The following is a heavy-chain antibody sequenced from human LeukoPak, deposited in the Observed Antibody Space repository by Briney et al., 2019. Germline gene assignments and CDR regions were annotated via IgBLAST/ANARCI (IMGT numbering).Heavy chain of an antibody. Sequence: ASETLSLTCAVYGGSFSGYYWSWIRQPPGKGLEWIGEINHSGSTNYNPSLKSRVTISVDTSKNQFSLKLSSVTAADTAVYYCVKGYYFDYWGQGTLVTVSS. CDR1: GGSFSGYY. CDR3: VKGYYFDY. CDR2: INHSGST. J-gene: IGHJ4*02. V-gene: IGHV4-34*01.